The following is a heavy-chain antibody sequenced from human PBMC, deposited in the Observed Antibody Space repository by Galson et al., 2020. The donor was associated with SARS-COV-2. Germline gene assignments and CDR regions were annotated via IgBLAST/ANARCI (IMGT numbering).Heavy chain of an antibody. Sequence: GASVKVSCTASGYIFNTYGISWVRQAPGQGLEWMGWIRGYNCDTILAQKLQGRVTMTTDTSTSTVYMELRSLISDDTAVYYCARDIYDSSGYQMGYWGQGTLVTVSS. D-gene: IGHD3-22*01. CDR2: IRGYNCDT. V-gene: IGHV1-18*01. CDR3: ARDIYDSSGYQMGY. CDR1: GYIFNTYG. J-gene: IGHJ4*02.